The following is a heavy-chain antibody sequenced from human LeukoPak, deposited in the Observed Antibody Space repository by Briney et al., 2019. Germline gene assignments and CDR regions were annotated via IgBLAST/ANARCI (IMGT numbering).Heavy chain of an antibody. CDR2: IYYREST. V-gene: IGHV4-39*01. D-gene: IGHD3-10*01. J-gene: IGHJ6*03. CDR1: SVSIYSSSYY. CDR3: AAILVMVRGRQLYFYYYMDD. Sequence: PSETLCLTCTVSSVSIYSSSYYWGWIRQPPGKGLEWIGSIYYRESTNYNPSLKSRVTMSVDTYKNQLSPNVSSVTAADTAVYDCAAILVMVRGRQLYFYYYMDDWGKGTTVTVSS.